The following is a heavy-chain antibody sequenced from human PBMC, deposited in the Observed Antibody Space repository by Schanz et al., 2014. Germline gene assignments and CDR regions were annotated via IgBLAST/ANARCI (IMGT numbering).Heavy chain of an antibody. CDR2: VFPNGIT. Sequence: QVQLQESGPGLVKPSQTLSLTCTVSGGSIRSGTYYWSWIRQPTGKALEWVARVFPNGITNYNPSLKSRVPKSLDTPKNRFSLTLTSLTAADTAVYYCARDTTWRLDLWGRGTLVTVSS. V-gene: IGHV4-61*02. D-gene: IGHD1-1*01. CDR1: GGSIRSGTYY. CDR3: ARDTTWRLDL. J-gene: IGHJ2*01.